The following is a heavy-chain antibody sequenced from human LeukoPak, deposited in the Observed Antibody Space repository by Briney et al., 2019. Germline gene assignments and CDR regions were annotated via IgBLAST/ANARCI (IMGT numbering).Heavy chain of an antibody. CDR1: GLSFSGFW. D-gene: IGHD2-15*01. CDR3: ARVRSCSAGRCSHFDY. J-gene: IGHJ4*02. V-gene: IGHV3-7*05. Sequence: GGSLRLSCAASGLSFSGFWMTWGRQAPGKGLEWVANIKQDGSEKYCVDSVKGRFTISRDNAKNSLYLQMNSLRAEDTAVYYCARVRSCSAGRCSHFDYWGQGTLVTVSS. CDR2: IKQDGSEK.